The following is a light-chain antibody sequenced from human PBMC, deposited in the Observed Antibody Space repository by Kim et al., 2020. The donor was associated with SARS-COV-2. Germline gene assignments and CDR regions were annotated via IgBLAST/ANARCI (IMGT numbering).Light chain of an antibody. Sequence: PGQRVTISGSGSSNSSGSHTVNWYQQLTGTAPNLLCYSNNQPPSGVPDRFSGSKSGTSASLAISGLQSEDEADYYCAAWDDSLNGVFGGGTQLTVL. J-gene: IGLJ3*02. V-gene: IGLV1-44*01. CDR2: SNN. CDR3: AAWDDSLNGV. CDR1: SNSSGSHT.